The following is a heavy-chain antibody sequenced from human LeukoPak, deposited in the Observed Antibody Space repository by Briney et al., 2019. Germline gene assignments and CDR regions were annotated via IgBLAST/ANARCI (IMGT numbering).Heavy chain of an antibody. V-gene: IGHV1-3*01. CDR2: INGGNGNT. Sequence: EASVKVSCKASGYTFTNYAMNWVRQAPGQRLEWMGWINGGNGNTRYSQKLQGRVTITRDTSANTVYMELSSLRSGDTAVYYCARDDWNYKFTIHSYYYGMDVWGQGTTVTVSS. D-gene: IGHD1-7*01. CDR3: ARDDWNYKFTIHSYYYGMDV. CDR1: GYTFTNYA. J-gene: IGHJ6*02.